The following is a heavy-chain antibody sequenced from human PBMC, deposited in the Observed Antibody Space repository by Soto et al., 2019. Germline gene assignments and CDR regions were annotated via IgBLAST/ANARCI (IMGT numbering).Heavy chain of an antibody. V-gene: IGHV3-30*09. CDR1: GFTFQNHA. D-gene: IGHD4-4*01. Sequence: QVQLMESGGGVVQPGKSLRLSCVASGFTFQNHAMYWIRQAPGKGLEWVALIAYDGRTKYSDAVRGRFAVSRDNSKSTQYLQMNSLRPEDTAVYYCANSTSVTFDSWGQGALVIVSS. CDR3: ANSTSVTFDS. J-gene: IGHJ4*02. CDR2: IAYDGRTK.